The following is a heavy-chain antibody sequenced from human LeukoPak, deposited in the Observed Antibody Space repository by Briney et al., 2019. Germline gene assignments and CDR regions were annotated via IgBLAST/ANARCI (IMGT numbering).Heavy chain of an antibody. CDR1: GFTFSSYA. CDR2: ISGSGGST. Sequence: PGGSLRLSCAASGFTFSSYAMSWVRQAPGKGLDWVSGISGSGGSTYYADSVKGRFTISRDNSKNTLYLQMNSLRAEDTAVYYCARDSSSWSHYFDYWGQGTLVTVSS. D-gene: IGHD6-13*01. CDR3: ARDSSSWSHYFDY. J-gene: IGHJ4*02. V-gene: IGHV3-23*01.